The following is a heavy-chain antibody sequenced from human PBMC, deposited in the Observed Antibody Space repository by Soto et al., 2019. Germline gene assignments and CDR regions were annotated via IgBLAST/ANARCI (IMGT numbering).Heavy chain of an antibody. Sequence: QVQLVESGGGVVQPGRSLRLSCAASGFTFSSYGMHWVRQAPGKGLERVAVIWYDGSNKYYADSVKGRFNISRDNSKNTLSLQMNSLRAEDTAVYYCARDPGVAGTYSFDYWGQGTLVTVSS. CDR2: IWYDGSNK. D-gene: IGHD6-19*01. J-gene: IGHJ4*02. CDR1: GFTFSSYG. V-gene: IGHV3-33*01. CDR3: ARDPGVAGTYSFDY.